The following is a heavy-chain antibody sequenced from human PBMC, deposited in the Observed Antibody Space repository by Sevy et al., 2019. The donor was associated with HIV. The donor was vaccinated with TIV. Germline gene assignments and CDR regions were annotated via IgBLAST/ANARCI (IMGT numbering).Heavy chain of an antibody. Sequence: ASVKVSCKASGYTFTSYGISWVRQAPGQGLEWMGWISAYNGNTNYAQKLQGRVTMTTDTSTSTAYMELRSLRSDDTAVYYCARVRDLTVTEGGLQYFQHWGQGTLVTVSS. CDR1: GYTFTSYG. V-gene: IGHV1-18*01. CDR3: ARVRDLTVTEGGLQYFQH. J-gene: IGHJ1*01. CDR2: ISAYNGNT. D-gene: IGHD4-17*01.